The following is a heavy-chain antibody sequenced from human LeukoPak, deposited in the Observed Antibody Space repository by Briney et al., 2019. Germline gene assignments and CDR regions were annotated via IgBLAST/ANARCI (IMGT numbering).Heavy chain of an antibody. CDR3: ARGSVRGAYYFDY. V-gene: IGHV3-33*01. Sequence: GRSLRLSCAASGFTFSSYGMHWFRQAPGKGLEWVAVIWYDGSNKYYADSVKGRFTISRDNSKNTLYLQMNSLRAEDTAVYYCARGSVRGAYYFDYWGQGTLVTVSS. J-gene: IGHJ4*02. CDR1: GFTFSSYG. CDR2: IWYDGSNK. D-gene: IGHD3-10*01.